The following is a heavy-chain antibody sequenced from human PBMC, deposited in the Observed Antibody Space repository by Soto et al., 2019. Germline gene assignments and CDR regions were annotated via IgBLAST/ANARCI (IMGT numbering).Heavy chain of an antibody. CDR3: ARQIYDSDTGPNYQYYFDS. J-gene: IGHJ4*02. V-gene: IGHV5-10-1*01. CDR1: GYSFAGYW. CDR2: IDPSDSQT. D-gene: IGHD3-22*01. Sequence: GESLKISCKGSGYSFAGYWITWVRQKPGKGLEWMGRIDPSDSQTYYSPSFRGHVTISVTKSITTVFLQWSSLRASDTAMYYCARQIYDSDTGPNYQYYFDSWGQGTPVTVSS.